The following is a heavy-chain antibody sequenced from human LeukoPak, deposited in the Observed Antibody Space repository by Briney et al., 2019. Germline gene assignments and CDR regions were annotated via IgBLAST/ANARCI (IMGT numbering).Heavy chain of an antibody. V-gene: IGHV4-30-4*08. CDR2: IYYSGST. CDR3: ARFVVRGVNFDY. CDR1: GGSISSGDYY. Sequence: SQTLSLTCTVSGGSISSGDYYWSWIRQPPGKGLEWIGYIYYSGSTYYNPSLKSRVTISVDTSKNQFSLKLSSVTAADTAVYYCARFVVRGVNFDYWGQGTLVTVSS. D-gene: IGHD3-10*01. J-gene: IGHJ4*02.